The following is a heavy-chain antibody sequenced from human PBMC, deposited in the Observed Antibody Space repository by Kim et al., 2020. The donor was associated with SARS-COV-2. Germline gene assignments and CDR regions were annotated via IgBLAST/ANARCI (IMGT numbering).Heavy chain of an antibody. CDR3: IGHLEFVRSF. CDR2: IITAARNYGS. D-gene: IGHD3-10*01. Sequence: GGSLRLSCAASGFTFSGSAVHWVRQAPGKGLEWLGYIITAARNYGSAYGVSVKGSFSFSRDDSTNTAALQMRDLEVDDTAVYYCIGHLEFVRSFWGQGALVTVS. J-gene: IGHJ4*02. CDR1: GFTFSGSA. V-gene: IGHV3-73*01.